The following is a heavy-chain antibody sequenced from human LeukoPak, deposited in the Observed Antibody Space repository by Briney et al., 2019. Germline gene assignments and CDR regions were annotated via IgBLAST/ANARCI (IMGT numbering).Heavy chain of an antibody. D-gene: IGHD1/OR15-1a*01. V-gene: IGHV3-64*01. CDR2: ICSNGGST. Sequence: PGGALRPSCAASGFTFSSYAMHWVRQAPGRGLEYVSAICSNGGSTYYANSVKGRFTISRDNSKNTLYLQMGSLRAEDMAVYYCAASRGEYNWNIRYGAFDIWGQGTMVTVSS. J-gene: IGHJ3*02. CDR3: AASRGEYNWNIRYGAFDI. CDR1: GFTFSSYA.